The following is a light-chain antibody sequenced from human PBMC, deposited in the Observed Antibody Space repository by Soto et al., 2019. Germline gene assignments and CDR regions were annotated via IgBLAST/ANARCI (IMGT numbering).Light chain of an antibody. J-gene: IGKJ1*01. CDR1: QSIVNY. V-gene: IGKV1-39*01. CDR3: QQSFSTPQT. CDR2: AAS. Sequence: DIQTTQTPSSLCAYVGDRVTITCLASQSIVNYLNWYQQTPGKAPKLLISAASSLQTGVPSRFSGSGSVTDFTLTISSLQPEDSATYYCQQSFSTPQTFAQGTKVDIK.